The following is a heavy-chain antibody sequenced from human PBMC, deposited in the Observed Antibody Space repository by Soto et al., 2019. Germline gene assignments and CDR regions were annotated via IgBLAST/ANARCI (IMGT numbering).Heavy chain of an antibody. J-gene: IGHJ4*02. Sequence: ASVRSPARLLVTPLPPMVSTGCDRPLDKDLWMGWISSYNGYTNYAQRLQGRVTMTTDTSTATAYMELRSLTSDDTAVYYCARDTYGVFDSWGQGTLVTVSS. CDR2: ISSYNGYT. D-gene: IGHD3-10*01. CDR1: VTPLPPMV. V-gene: IGHV1-18*01. CDR3: ARDTYGVFDS.